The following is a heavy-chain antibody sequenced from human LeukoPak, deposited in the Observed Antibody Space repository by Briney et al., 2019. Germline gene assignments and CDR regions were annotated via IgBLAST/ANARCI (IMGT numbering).Heavy chain of an antibody. CDR1: GFTFSSYG. CDR2: IRYDGSNK. J-gene: IGHJ5*02. CDR3: AKDTTPPKAGFDP. V-gene: IGHV3-30*02. D-gene: IGHD1-14*01. Sequence: GGCLRLSCAASGFTFSSYGMHGVRQAPGKGLEWVAFIRYDGSNKYYADSVKGRFTISRDNSKNTLYLQMNSLRAEDTAVYYCAKDTTPPKAGFDPWGQGTLVTVSS.